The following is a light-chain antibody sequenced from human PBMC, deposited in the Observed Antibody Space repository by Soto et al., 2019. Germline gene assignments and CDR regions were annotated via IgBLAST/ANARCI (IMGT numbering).Light chain of an antibody. V-gene: IGLV2-11*01. CDR1: SSDVGGYNY. CDR2: DVS. J-gene: IGLJ1*01. Sequence: QSVLTQPSSVSGSAGQSVTISCTGTSSDVGGYNYVSWYQQHPGKAPKLMIYDVSKRPSGVPDRFSGSKSGNTASLTISGLQAEDEADYYCRSYAGSYTPYVFGTGTKVTVL. CDR3: RSYAGSYTPYV.